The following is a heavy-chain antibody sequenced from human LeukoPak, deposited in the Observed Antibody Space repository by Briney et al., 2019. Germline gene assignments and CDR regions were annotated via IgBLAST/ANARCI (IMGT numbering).Heavy chain of an antibody. Sequence: GGSLRLSCTASGFTFKNYAMYWVRQAPRKGLEWVAGIFGSGGSAHYADSVKGRFTISRDNSKNTVYLQMDSLRGEDTALYYCTKTTSGYSSGQYPGWPADHWGQGALVTVSS. CDR1: GFTFKNYA. J-gene: IGHJ4*02. D-gene: IGHD6-25*01. CDR3: TKTTSGYSSGQYPGWPADH. V-gene: IGHV3-23*01. CDR2: IFGSGGSA.